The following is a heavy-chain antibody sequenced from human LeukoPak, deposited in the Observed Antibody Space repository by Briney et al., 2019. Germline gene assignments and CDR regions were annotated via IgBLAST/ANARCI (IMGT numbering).Heavy chain of an antibody. CDR2: INHSGST. CDR3: ARHLRGGYSYGYGFDP. Sequence: PSETLSLTCAVYGGSFSGYYWSWIRQPPGKGLEWIGEINHSGSTNYNPSLKSRVTISVDTSKNQFSLKLSSVTAADTAVYYCARHLRGGYSYGYGFDPWGQGTLVTVSS. CDR1: GGSFSGYY. D-gene: IGHD5-18*01. J-gene: IGHJ5*02. V-gene: IGHV4-34*01.